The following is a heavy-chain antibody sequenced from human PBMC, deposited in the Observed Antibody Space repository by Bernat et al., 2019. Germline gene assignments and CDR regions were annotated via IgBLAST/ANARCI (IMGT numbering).Heavy chain of an antibody. V-gene: IGHV3-48*02. CDR2: ISRSSSTI. CDR1: GFTFSSYS. Sequence: EVQLVESGGGLVQPGGSLRLSCAASGFTFSSYSMNWVRQAPGKGLEWVSYISRSSSTIYYADSVKGRFTISRDNAKNSLYLQMNSLRDEDTAVYYCARDLFISSGRPLDYWGQGTLVTVSS. D-gene: IGHD6-19*01. J-gene: IGHJ4*02. CDR3: ARDLFISSGRPLDY.